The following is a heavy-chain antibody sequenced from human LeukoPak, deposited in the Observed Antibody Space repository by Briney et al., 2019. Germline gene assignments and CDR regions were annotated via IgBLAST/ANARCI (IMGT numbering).Heavy chain of an antibody. V-gene: IGHV1-2*02. CDR3: ASAAHYYGSELDY. CDR1: GYTFTGYY. D-gene: IGHD3-10*01. CDR2: INPNSGGT. Sequence: ASVKVSCTASGYTFTGYYMHWVRQAPGQGLEWMGWINPNSGGTNYAQKFQGRVTMTRDTSTSTVYMELSSLRSEDTAVYYCASAAHYYGSELDYWGQGTLVTVSS. J-gene: IGHJ4*02.